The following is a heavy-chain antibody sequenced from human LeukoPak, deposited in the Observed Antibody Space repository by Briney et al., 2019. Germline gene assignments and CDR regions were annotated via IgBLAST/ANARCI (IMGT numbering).Heavy chain of an antibody. J-gene: IGHJ4*02. CDR1: GGSFSGYY. CDR2: INHSGST. CDR3: ARGAPPYYYDSSGYYPRHPFDY. V-gene: IGHV4-34*01. D-gene: IGHD3-22*01. Sequence: PSETLSLTCAVYGGSFSGYYWSWIRQPPGKGLEWIGEINHSGSTNDNPSLKSRVTISVDTSKNQFSLKLSSVTAADTAVYYCARGAPPYYYDSSGYYPRHPFDYWGQGTLVTVSS.